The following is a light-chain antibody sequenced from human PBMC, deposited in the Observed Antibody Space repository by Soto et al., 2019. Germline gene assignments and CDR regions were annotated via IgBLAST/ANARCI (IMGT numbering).Light chain of an antibody. J-gene: IGKJ4*01. CDR1: QSVSTN. CDR2: GAS. CDR3: QQYANWPPALT. V-gene: IGKV3-15*01. Sequence: EIVMTQSPATLSVSPGERATLSCRASQSVSTNLAWYQQKPGQSPRHLIYGASTRATGIPARFSGSGSGTEFTLTISSLQSEDFAVYYCQQYANWPPALTFGGGTKVEIK.